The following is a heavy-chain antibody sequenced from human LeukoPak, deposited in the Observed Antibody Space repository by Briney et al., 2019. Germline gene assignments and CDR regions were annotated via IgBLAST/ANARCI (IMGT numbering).Heavy chain of an antibody. CDR3: TTCGADCPPLDS. CDR1: GPNSGVPA. V-gene: IGHV3-73*01. Sequence: GGSLKPSSPASGPNSGVPAMNWVRQAPEKGLEWVGHIRGKANNHTPTYATSMRGRFTISRDDSKNTAFLQLNSLKPEDSAVYFCTTCGADCPPLDSWGQGVLVTVSS. CDR2: IRGKANNHTP. D-gene: IGHD2-21*02. J-gene: IGHJ4*02.